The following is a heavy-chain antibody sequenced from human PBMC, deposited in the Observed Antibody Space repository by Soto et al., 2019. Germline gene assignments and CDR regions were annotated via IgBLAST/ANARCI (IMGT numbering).Heavy chain of an antibody. CDR1: GYTFTGHY. Sequence: ASVKVSCKASGYTFTGHYLHWVRQAPGQGLEWMGWINPNSGDTNYAQKFHGRVTMSRDTSISTAYLELSSLRSDDMAVYYCARLNYGGNPLDYWGQGALVTVSS. D-gene: IGHD4-17*01. V-gene: IGHV1-2*02. CDR3: ARLNYGGNPLDY. CDR2: INPNSGDT. J-gene: IGHJ4*02.